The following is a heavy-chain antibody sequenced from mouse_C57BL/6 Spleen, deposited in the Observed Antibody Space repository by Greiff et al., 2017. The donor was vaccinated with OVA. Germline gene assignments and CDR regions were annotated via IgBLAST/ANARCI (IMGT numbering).Heavy chain of an antibody. V-gene: IGHV1-54*01. J-gene: IGHJ4*01. CDR3: ARAGEGYAMDY. CDR1: GYAFTNYL. CDR2: INPGSGGT. Sequence: QVQLQQSGAELVRPGTSVKVSCKASGYAFTNYLIEWVKQRPGQGLEWIGVINPGSGGTNYNEKFKGKATLTADKSSSTAYMQLSSLTSEDSAVYFCARAGEGYAMDYGGQGTALTVSS.